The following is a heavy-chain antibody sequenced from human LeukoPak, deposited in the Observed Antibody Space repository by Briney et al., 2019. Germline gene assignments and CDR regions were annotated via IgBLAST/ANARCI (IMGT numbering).Heavy chain of an antibody. V-gene: IGHV1-2*02. CDR1: GYTFTGYY. CDR3: ARGAAAGIMFDY. J-gene: IGHJ4*02. CDR2: INPNSGGT. Sequence: GASVKVSCKASGYTFTGYYMHWVRQAPGQGLEGIGWINPNSGGTNYAQKFQGSVTMTRDTSISTAYMELSRLRSDDTAVYYCARGAAAGIMFDYWGQGTLVTVSS. D-gene: IGHD6-13*01.